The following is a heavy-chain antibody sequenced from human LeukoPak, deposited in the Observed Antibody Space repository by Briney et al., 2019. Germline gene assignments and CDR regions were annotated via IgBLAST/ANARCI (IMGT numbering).Heavy chain of an antibody. V-gene: IGHV3-21*03. Sequence: GGSLRLSCAASGFTFSSYAMSWVRQAPGKGLEWVSSISSSSSYIYYADSVKGRFTISRDNAKNSLYLQMNSLRAEDTAVYYCAREYCSSTSCYFGYDYWGQGTLVTVSS. J-gene: IGHJ4*02. CDR2: ISSSSSYI. CDR3: AREYCSSTSCYFGYDY. CDR1: GFTFSSYA. D-gene: IGHD2-2*01.